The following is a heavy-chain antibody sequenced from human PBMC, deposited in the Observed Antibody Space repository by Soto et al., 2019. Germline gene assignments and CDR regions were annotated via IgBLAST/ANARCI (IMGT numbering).Heavy chain of an antibody. J-gene: IGHJ3*02. CDR1: GGTFSSYA. Sequence: GASVKVSCKASGGTFSSYAISWVRQAPGQGLEWMGGITPIFGTANYAQKFQGRVTITADKSTSTAYMELSSLRSEDTAVYYCARDREYSSPLGAFDIWGQGTMVTVSS. CDR3: ARDREYSSPLGAFDI. V-gene: IGHV1-69*06. CDR2: ITPIFGTA. D-gene: IGHD6-6*01.